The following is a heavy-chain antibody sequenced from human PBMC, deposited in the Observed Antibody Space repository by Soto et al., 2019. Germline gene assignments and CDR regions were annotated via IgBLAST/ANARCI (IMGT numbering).Heavy chain of an antibody. J-gene: IGHJ4*02. CDR2: ISYDGSNK. CDR3: AKDSSGWFYYFDY. D-gene: IGHD6-19*01. CDR1: GFTFSSYG. V-gene: IGHV3-30*18. Sequence: PGGSLRLSCAASGFTFSSYGMHWVRQAPGKGLEWVAVISYDGSNKYYADSVKGRFIISRDNSKNTLYLQMNSLRAEDTAVYYCAKDSSGWFYYFDYWGQGTLVTVSS.